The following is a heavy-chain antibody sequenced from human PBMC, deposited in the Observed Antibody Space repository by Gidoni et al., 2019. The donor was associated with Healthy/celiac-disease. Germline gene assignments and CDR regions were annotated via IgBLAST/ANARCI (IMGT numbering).Heavy chain of an antibody. Sequence: EVQLLESGGGLVQPGGSLRLSCAASGFPFSSYAMSWVRQAPGRGLGWVSSISGSGGSTYYADSVKGRFTISRDNSKNTLYLQMNSLRAEDTAVYYCAKDWGSYGYNWFDPWGQGTLVTVSS. V-gene: IGHV3-23*01. CDR1: GFPFSSYA. J-gene: IGHJ5*02. CDR3: AKDWGSYGYNWFDP. D-gene: IGHD5-18*01. CDR2: ISGSGGST.